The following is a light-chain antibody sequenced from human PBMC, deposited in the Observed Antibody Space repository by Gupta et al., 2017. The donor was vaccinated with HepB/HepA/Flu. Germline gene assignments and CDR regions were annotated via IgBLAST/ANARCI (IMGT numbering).Light chain of an antibody. CDR3: QQYHSYLYT. CDR1: QSISGW. Sequence: DIQMTQSPSTLSASVGDRVTITCRASQSISGWLAWYQQKPGKAPKLLIYKASSLESGVASRFSGSGSGTEFTLTISSLQPDDFATYYCQQYHSYLYTFGQGTKLEIK. CDR2: KAS. J-gene: IGKJ2*01. V-gene: IGKV1-5*03.